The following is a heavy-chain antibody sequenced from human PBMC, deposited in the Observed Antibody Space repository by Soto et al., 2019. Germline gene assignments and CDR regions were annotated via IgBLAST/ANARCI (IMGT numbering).Heavy chain of an antibody. CDR1: GYTFTSYG. CDR3: ARDPYYYGSGSLFNWFDP. V-gene: IGHV1-18*01. CDR2: ISAYNGNT. J-gene: IGHJ5*02. Sequence: ASVKVSCRASGYTFTSYGISWVRQAAGQGLEWMGWISAYNGNTNYAQKLQGRVTMTTDTSTSTAYMELRSLRSDDTAVYYCARDPYYYGSGSLFNWFDPWGQGTLVTVSS. D-gene: IGHD3-10*01.